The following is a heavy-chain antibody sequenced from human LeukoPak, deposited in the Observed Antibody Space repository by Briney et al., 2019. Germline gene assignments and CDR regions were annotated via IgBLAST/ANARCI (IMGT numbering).Heavy chain of an antibody. V-gene: IGHV3-23*01. Sequence: SGGSLRLSCAASGVTFSDYAMSWVRQAPGKGLEWVSAINASGGTTYYAYSVKGRLIISRDNSKNTLYLQVSSLRAEDTAVYYCAKAERGYSGYDSRSTSYFYYWGQEALVTVSS. CDR1: GVTFSDYA. D-gene: IGHD5-12*01. CDR2: INASGGTT. CDR3: AKAERGYSGYDSRSTSYFYY. J-gene: IGHJ4*02.